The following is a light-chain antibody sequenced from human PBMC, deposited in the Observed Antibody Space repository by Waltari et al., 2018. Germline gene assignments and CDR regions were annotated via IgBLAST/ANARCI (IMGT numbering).Light chain of an antibody. CDR2: AAS. CDR3: QQRYTSPQCT. J-gene: IGKJ3*01. V-gene: IGKV1-39*01. Sequence: DIQITQSPSSLSASVGDRVTITCRASQNIGIYLNWYQHKPGKAPNLLIYAASSTKSGGPSRFSGSGAGTDFTLIISNLQPADFATYYCQQRYTSPQCTFGPGTKVDIK. CDR1: QNIGIY.